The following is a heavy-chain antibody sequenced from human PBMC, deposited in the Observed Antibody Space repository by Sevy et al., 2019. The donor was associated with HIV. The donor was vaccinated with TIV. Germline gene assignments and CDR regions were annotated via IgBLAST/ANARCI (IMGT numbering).Heavy chain of an antibody. V-gene: IGHV1-18*04. CDR3: ARDAKINVLRFLEHLPPGDYVHGMDV. D-gene: IGHD3-3*01. Sequence: ASVKVSCKASGYTFTSYGISWVRQAPGQGPEWMGWISTQTGNVKNAQKFQGRVTMTTDTSTATAYMELRSLTSDDTAVYYCARDAKINVLRFLEHLPPGDYVHGMDVWGQGTTVTVSS. CDR2: ISTQTGNV. CDR1: GYTFTSYG. J-gene: IGHJ6*02.